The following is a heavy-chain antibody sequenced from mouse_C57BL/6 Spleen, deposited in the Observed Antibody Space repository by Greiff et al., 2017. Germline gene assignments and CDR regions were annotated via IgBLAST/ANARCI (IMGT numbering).Heavy chain of an antibody. CDR3: TKADGYYYFDY. D-gene: IGHD2-3*01. Sequence: VQLQQSGAELVRPGASVTLSCKASGYTFPDYEMNWVKQTPVHGLEWIGAIDPVTGGTAYNQKFKGKAILTADKYSSTAYMALRSLTSEDSAVYYCTKADGYYYFDYWGQGTTLTVSS. J-gene: IGHJ2*01. CDR2: IDPVTGGT. V-gene: IGHV1-15*01. CDR1: GYTFPDYE.